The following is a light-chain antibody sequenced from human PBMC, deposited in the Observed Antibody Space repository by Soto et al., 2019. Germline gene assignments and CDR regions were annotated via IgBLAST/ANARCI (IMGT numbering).Light chain of an antibody. CDR1: QSISDW. CDR3: QQYNAFSPTWT. J-gene: IGKJ1*01. V-gene: IGKV1-5*02. CDR2: DAS. Sequence: DIQMTQSPSTLSASVGDRVTIICRASQSISDWLAWYQQKPGKAPNLLIYDASRLQSGVPSRFSRSGSGTEFTLTISSLQPVDFATYYCQQYNAFSPTWTFGQGTKV.